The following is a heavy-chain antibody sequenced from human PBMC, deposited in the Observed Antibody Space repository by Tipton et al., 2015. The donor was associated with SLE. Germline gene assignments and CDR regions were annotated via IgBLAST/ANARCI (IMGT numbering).Heavy chain of an antibody. CDR2: IWFDGSDT. J-gene: IGHJ4*02. CDR1: GFTFSDYV. D-gene: IGHD3-10*01. CDR3: ARRGETQVWVPDN. Sequence: RSLRLSCAASGFTFSDYVMHWVRQAPGKGLEWVGLIWFDGSDTFYGDSVKGRFTISRDNSKNTLYLQMNSLRAADTAMYYCARRGETQVWVPDNWGQGTLVTVSS. V-gene: IGHV3-33*03.